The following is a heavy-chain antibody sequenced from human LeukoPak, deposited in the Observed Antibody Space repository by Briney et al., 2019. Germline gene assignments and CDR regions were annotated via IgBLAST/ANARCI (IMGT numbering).Heavy chain of an antibody. Sequence: GGSLRLSCAASGFTFSGSAMHWVRQASGKGLEWVGRIRSKANSYATAYAASVKGRFTISRDDSKNTAYLQMNSPKTEDTAVYYCTLRGDSSSEYFDYWGQGTLVTVSS. D-gene: IGHD6-6*01. V-gene: IGHV3-73*01. CDR2: IRSKANSYAT. CDR3: TLRGDSSSEYFDY. J-gene: IGHJ4*02. CDR1: GFTFSGSA.